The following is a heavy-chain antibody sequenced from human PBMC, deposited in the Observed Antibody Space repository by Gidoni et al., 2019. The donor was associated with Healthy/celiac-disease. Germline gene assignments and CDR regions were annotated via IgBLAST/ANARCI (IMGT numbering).Heavy chain of an antibody. D-gene: IGHD1-7*01. Sequence: QVQLQESGPGLVKPSETLSLTCTVSGYSISSGYYWGWIRQPPGKGLEWIGSIYHSGSTYYNPSLKSRVTISVDTSKNPFSLKLSSVTAADTAVYYCARGRYNWNYDWFDPWGQGTLVTVSS. V-gene: IGHV4-38-2*02. CDR2: IYHSGST. CDR1: GYSISSGYY. J-gene: IGHJ5*02. CDR3: ARGRYNWNYDWFDP.